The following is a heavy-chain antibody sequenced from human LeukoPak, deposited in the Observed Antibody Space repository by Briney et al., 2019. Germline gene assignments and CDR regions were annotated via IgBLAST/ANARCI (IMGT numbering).Heavy chain of an antibody. CDR3: AKATMATTYFDY. V-gene: IGHV3-23*01. CDR1: GFTFSSYA. D-gene: IGHD5-24*01. J-gene: IGHJ4*02. CDR2: ISGRGDTI. Sequence: GGSLRLSCAASGFTFSSYAMSWVRQAPGKGLEWVSAISGRGDTIFYADSLRGRFTVSRDNSKNTLYLQMNSPRAEDTAVYYCAKATMATTYFDYWGQGTLVTVSS.